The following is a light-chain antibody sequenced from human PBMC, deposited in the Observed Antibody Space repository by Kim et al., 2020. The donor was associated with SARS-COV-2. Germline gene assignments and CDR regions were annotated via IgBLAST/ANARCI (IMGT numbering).Light chain of an antibody. CDR3: CSYAASSTYVV. J-gene: IGLJ2*01. CDR2: EIT. CDR1: SSDFWTYNL. Sequence: QSITISCTGTSSDFWTYNLVSWYQQHPDKAPKLMIYEITKRPSGVSIRFSGSKSGTTASLTISGLQAEDEAYYYCCSYAASSTYVVFGGGTKLTVL. V-gene: IGLV2-23*02.